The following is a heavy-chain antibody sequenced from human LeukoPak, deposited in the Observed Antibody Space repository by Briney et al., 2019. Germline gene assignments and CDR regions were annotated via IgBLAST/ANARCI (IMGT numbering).Heavy chain of an antibody. D-gene: IGHD3-10*01. J-gene: IGHJ5*02. CDR2: MNPNSGNT. CDR1: GYTFTGYY. Sequence: WASVKVSCKASGYTFTGYYMHWVRQAPGQGLEWMGWMNPNSGNTGYAQKFQGRVTMTRNTSISTAYMELSSLRSEDTAMYYCARSWAMVRGVIISYWFDPWGQGTLVTVSS. CDR3: ARSWAMVRGVIISYWFDP. V-gene: IGHV1-8*02.